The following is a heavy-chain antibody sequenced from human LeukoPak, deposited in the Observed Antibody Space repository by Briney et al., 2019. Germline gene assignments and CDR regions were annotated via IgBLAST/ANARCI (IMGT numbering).Heavy chain of an antibody. V-gene: IGHV3-21*01. CDR3: ARPSGSGWYWSIYYFDY. Sequence: GGSLRLSCAASGFTFSSYSMNSVRQAPGKGLEWVSSISGSSSYLNYADSVKGRFTISRDNAKNSLYLQVNSLRAEDTAVYYCARPSGSGWYWSIYYFDYWGQGTLVTVSS. J-gene: IGHJ4*02. D-gene: IGHD6-19*01. CDR1: GFTFSSYS. CDR2: ISGSSSYL.